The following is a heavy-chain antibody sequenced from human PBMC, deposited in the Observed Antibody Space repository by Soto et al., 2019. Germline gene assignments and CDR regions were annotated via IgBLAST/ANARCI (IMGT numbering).Heavy chain of an antibody. CDR2: IYYSGST. CDR3: ARDYDSSGYYYAGGGIGY. D-gene: IGHD3-22*01. V-gene: IGHV4-31*02. CDR1: GGSISSGGYY. J-gene: IGHJ4*02. Sequence: LCGGSISSGGYYWSWIRQHPGKGLEWIGYIYYSGSTYYNPSLKSRVTISVDTSKNQFSLKLSSVTAADTAVYYCARDYDSSGYYYAGGGIGYWGQGTLVTVSS.